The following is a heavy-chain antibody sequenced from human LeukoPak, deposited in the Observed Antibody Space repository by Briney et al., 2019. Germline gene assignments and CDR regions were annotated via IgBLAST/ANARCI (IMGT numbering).Heavy chain of an antibody. CDR2: AYYSGHT. J-gene: IGHJ4*02. D-gene: IGHD2-15*01. CDR1: GGSISSYY. Sequence: PSETLSLTCTVSGGSISSYYWSWIRQPPGKGLEWIGYAYYSGHTNYNSSLKSRVTMSLDTSKSQFSLRLSSVTAADTAVYFCARHPFATPFDYWGPGTLVTVSS. CDR3: ARHPFATPFDY. V-gene: IGHV4-59*08.